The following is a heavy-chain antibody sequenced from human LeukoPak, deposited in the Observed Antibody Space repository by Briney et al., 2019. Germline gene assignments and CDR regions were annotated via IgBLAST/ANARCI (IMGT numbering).Heavy chain of an antibody. D-gene: IGHD4-17*01. Sequence: ASVKVSCKASGYTFTSYDINWVRQATGQGLEWMGWMNPNSGNTGYAQKFQGRVTMTRNTSISTAYMELSSLRSEDTAVYYCARDRAPHVKVTTPTDYYYMDVWGKGTTVTVSS. CDR1: GYTFTSYD. CDR2: MNPNSGNT. J-gene: IGHJ6*03. CDR3: ARDRAPHVKVTTPTDYYYMDV. V-gene: IGHV1-8*01.